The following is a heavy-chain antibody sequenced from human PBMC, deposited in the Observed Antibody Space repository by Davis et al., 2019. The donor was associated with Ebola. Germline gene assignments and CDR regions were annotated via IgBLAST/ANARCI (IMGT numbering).Heavy chain of an antibody. V-gene: IGHV3-48*02. CDR3: AREGKIFGCDY. J-gene: IGHJ4*02. CDR1: GFTFSSFG. CDR2: ISNSDTK. Sequence: GGSLRLSCATSGFTFSSFGMSWVRQAPGKGLEWVSYISNSDTKYYADSVKGRFTVSRDDARNSLYLQMNSLRDEDTAMYYCAREGKIFGCDYWGQGALVTVSS. D-gene: IGHD3-3*01.